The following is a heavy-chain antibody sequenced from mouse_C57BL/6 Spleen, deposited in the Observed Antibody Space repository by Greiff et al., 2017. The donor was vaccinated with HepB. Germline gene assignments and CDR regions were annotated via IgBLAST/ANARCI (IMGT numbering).Heavy chain of an antibody. CDR2: IYPGDGDT. CDR1: GYAFSSYW. Sequence: QVQLQQSGAELVKPGASVKISCKASGYAFSSYWMNWVKQRPGKGLEWIGQIYPGDGDTNYNGKFKGKATLTADKSSSTAYMQLSSLTSEDSAVYFCARRATVKGVYFDYWGQGTTLTVSS. CDR3: ARRATVKGVYFDY. V-gene: IGHV1-80*01. D-gene: IGHD1-1*01. J-gene: IGHJ2*01.